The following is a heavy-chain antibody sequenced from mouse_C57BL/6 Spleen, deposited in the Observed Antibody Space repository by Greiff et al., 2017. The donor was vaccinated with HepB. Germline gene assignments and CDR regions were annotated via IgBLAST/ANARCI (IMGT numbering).Heavy chain of an antibody. CDR2: IWSDGST. V-gene: IGHV2-6-1*01. CDR3: ARHTPYYGSSYAMDY. J-gene: IGHJ4*01. CDR1: GFSLTSYG. D-gene: IGHD1-1*01. Sequence: VQGVESGPGLVAPSQSLSITCTVSGFSLTSYGVHWVRQPPGKGLEWLVVIWSDGSTTYNSALKSRLSISKDNSKSQVFLKMNSLQTDDTAMYYCARHTPYYGSSYAMDYWGQGTSVTVSS.